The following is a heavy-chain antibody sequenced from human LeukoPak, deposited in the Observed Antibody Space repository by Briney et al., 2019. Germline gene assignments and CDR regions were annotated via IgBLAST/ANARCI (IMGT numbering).Heavy chain of an antibody. CDR2: IYYSGST. Sequence: PSETLSLTCALSGGSISSNSDYCGWIRQPRGKGLEWIGSIYYSGSTYYNPSLKSRVTISVDTSKNQFSLKLSSVTAADTAVYYCARTRYYYNSRSYGAPYYFDYWGQGTLVTVSS. D-gene: IGHD3-10*01. CDR1: GGSISSNSDY. CDR3: ARTRYYYNSRSYGAPYYFDY. V-gene: IGHV4-39*01. J-gene: IGHJ4*02.